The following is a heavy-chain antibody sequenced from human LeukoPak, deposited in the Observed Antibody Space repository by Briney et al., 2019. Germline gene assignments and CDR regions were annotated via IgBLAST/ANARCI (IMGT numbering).Heavy chain of an antibody. Sequence: GGSLRLSCAASGFTFSSYSMNWVRQAPGKGLVWVSRINSDGGSTSYADSVKGRFTISRDNAKNTLYLQMSSLTVEDTAVYYCAREVTGIDRFGLDVWGQGTTVTVSS. D-gene: IGHD5-18*01. V-gene: IGHV3-74*01. CDR2: INSDGGST. CDR3: AREVTGIDRFGLDV. CDR1: GFTFSSYS. J-gene: IGHJ6*02.